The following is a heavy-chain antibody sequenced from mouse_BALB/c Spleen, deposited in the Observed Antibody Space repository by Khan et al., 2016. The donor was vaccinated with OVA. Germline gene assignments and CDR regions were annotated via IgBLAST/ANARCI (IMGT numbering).Heavy chain of an antibody. Sequence: EVELVESGGDLVKPGGSLKLSCAASGFTFSSYSMSWVRQTPDKRLEWVASISSGGDYTYYPDSVKGRFTISRDNAKNTLYLQMSDLKSEDTAMYYCADNLTGSFAYRGQGTLVTVSA. D-gene: IGHD4-1*01. CDR3: ADNLTGSFAY. V-gene: IGHV5-6*01. CDR2: ISSGGDYT. J-gene: IGHJ3*01. CDR1: GFTFSSYS.